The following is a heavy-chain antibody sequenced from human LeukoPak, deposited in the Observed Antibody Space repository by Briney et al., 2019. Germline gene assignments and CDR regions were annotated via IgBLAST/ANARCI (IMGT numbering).Heavy chain of an antibody. D-gene: IGHD3-10*01. Sequence: PSETLSLTCSVSGGSISSSSYYWGWIRQPPGKGLEWIGTIYYSGSTYYNPSLKSRVTISVDTSKNQFSLKLSSVTAADTAVYYCARGTMVRGVTSFDYWGQGTLVTVSS. CDR3: ARGTMVRGVTSFDY. V-gene: IGHV4-39*01. CDR2: IYYSGST. CDR1: GGSISSSSYY. J-gene: IGHJ4*02.